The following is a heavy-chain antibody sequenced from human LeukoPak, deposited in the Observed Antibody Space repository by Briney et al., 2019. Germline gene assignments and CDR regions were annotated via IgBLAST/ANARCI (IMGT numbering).Heavy chain of an antibody. Sequence: GGSLRLACETSGFPFETNAMSWVRQAPGKGLEWVSVIYSGGNTYYADSVKGRFTISRDNSKGTLYLQMNRLRAEDTAVYYCAREGGHTYYFDYWGQGTLVTVSS. CDR1: GFPFETNA. D-gene: IGHD2-21*01. V-gene: IGHV3-66*01. CDR3: AREGGHTYYFDY. CDR2: IYSGGNT. J-gene: IGHJ4*02.